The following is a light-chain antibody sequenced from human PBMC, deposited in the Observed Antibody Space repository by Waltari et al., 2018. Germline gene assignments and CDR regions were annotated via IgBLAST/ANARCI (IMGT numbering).Light chain of an antibody. Sequence: DIQLTQSPSFLSASVGRRVTVTCRASQDIGTYLAWYQKKPGKAPHLLIYAASSLHTGVPSRFSAGGSGTLFTLTINRLQPEDFATYYCQQLQTYPLTFGGGTEVEL. V-gene: IGKV1-9*01. CDR1: QDIGTY. CDR2: AAS. CDR3: QQLQTYPLT. J-gene: IGKJ4*01.